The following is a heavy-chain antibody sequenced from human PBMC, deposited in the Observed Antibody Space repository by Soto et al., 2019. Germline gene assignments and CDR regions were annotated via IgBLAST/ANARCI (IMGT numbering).Heavy chain of an antibody. CDR2: ISGSGGST. CDR1: GFTFSSYA. J-gene: IGHJ2*01. CDR3: EICYVGDWAYWYFDL. V-gene: IGHV3-23*01. Sequence: GGSLRLSCAASGFTFSSYAMSGGRQAPGKGLEWVSAISGSGGSTYYADSAKGLFTISSFNSKNTLYLQMNTLRAEDPAVSYFEICYVGDWAYWYFDLWGRGTLVTVSS. D-gene: IGHD2-21*02.